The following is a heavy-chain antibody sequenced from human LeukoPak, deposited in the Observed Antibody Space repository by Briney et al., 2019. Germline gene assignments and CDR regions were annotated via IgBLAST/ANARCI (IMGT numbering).Heavy chain of an antibody. V-gene: IGHV3-23*01. J-gene: IGHJ4*02. CDR1: GFTFSSYA. Sequence: PGGSLRLSCAASGFTFSSYAMSWVRQAPWKGLEWVSAISGSGGSTYYADSVKGRFTISRDNSKNTLYLQMNSLRAEDTAVYYCARTTSGWYGVYFDYWGQGTLVTVSS. CDR3: ARTTSGWYGVYFDY. CDR2: ISGSGGST. D-gene: IGHD6-19*01.